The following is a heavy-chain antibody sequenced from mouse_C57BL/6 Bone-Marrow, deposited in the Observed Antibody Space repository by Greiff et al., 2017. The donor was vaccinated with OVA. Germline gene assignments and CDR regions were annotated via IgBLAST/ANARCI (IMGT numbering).Heavy chain of an antibody. V-gene: IGHV5-4*01. CDR3: ARDRMTTVVLDY. CDR1: GFTFSSYA. J-gene: IGHJ2*01. D-gene: IGHD1-1*01. Sequence: EVQRVESGGGLVKPGGSLKLSCAASGFTFSSYAMSWVRQTPEKRLEWVATISDGGSYTYYPDNVKGRFTISRDNAKNNLYLQMSHLKSEDTAMYYCARDRMTTVVLDYWGQGTTLTVSS. CDR2: ISDGGSYT.